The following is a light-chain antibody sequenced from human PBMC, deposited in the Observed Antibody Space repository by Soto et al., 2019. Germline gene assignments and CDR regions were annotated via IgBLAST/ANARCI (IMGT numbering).Light chain of an antibody. J-gene: IGKJ1*01. Sequence: DIVMTQSPLSLPVTPGEPASISCRSSQSLLHSNGYNYLDWYLQKPGQSPQLLIYLGSNRASGVPDRFSGSGSRTDFTLTISRVEAEDVGVYYCMQALQTRTFGQGTKVEIK. CDR2: LGS. V-gene: IGKV2-28*01. CDR3: MQALQTRT. CDR1: QSLLHSNGYNY.